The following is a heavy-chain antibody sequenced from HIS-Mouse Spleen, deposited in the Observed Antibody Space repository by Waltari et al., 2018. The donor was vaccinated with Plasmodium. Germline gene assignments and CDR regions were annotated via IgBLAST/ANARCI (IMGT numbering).Heavy chain of an antibody. J-gene: IGHJ2*01. CDR3: ASSWYWYFDL. CDR2: IKQDGSEK. V-gene: IGHV3-7*01. CDR1: GFTFSSDG. D-gene: IGHD6-13*01. Sequence: EVQLVESGGGLVQPGGSLRLSCAASGFTFSSDGKRWVRQAPGKGLEWVDNIKQDGSEKYYVDSVKGRFTISRDNAKNSLYLQMNSLRAEDTAVYYCASSWYWYFDLWGRGTLVTVSS.